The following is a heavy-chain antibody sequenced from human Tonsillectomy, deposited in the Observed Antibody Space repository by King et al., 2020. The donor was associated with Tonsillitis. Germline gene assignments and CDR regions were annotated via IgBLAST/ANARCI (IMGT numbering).Heavy chain of an antibody. Sequence: VQLVESGGGSAQPGGSLRLSCAASGFTFSNYWMHWARQAPGKGLEWVSRINPDGSYTNYVDSVKGRFTISRDNAKNTLYMPMNSLRAEDTALYYCVGEGFGELWGQGTLVTVSS. CDR1: GFTFSNYW. CDR3: VGEGFGEL. J-gene: IGHJ4*02. V-gene: IGHV3-74*01. D-gene: IGHD3-10*01. CDR2: INPDGSYT.